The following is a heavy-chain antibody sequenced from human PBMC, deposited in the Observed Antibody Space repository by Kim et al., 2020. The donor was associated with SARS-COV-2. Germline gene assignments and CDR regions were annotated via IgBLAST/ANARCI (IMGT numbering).Heavy chain of an antibody. J-gene: IGHJ3*02. CDR2: ET. D-gene: IGHD6-13*01. Sequence: ETSYRPSLKSRLTTTKDPSTNQVVLTMTNMDPVDTATYYCAHRRVFGAFDIWGQGTMVTVSS. CDR3: AHRRVFGAFDI. V-gene: IGHV2-5*01.